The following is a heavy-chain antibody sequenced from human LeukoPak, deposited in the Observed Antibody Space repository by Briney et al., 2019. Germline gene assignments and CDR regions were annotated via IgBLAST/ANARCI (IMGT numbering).Heavy chain of an antibody. D-gene: IGHD3-10*01. J-gene: IGHJ1*01. V-gene: IGHV1-69*13. Sequence: SVKVSCKASGGTFSSYAISWVRQAPGQGLKWMGGIIPIFGTANYAQKFQGRVTITADESTSTAYMELSSLRSEDTAVYYCARADPYYYGSGSYYNAEYFQHWGQGTLVTVSS. CDR3: ARADPYYYGSGSYYNAEYFQH. CDR2: IIPIFGTA. CDR1: GGTFSSYA.